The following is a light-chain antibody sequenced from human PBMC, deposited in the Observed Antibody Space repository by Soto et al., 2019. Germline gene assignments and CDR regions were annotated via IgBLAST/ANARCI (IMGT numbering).Light chain of an antibody. CDR1: TSDVGGYSY. CDR2: EVI. V-gene: IGLV2-14*01. CDR3: SSYTSSNSVV. Sequence: QSALTQPASVSGSPGQSITISCTGTTSDVGGYSYVSWYQHHPGDAPKLIIYEVINRPSGVSNRFSGSRSGNTASLTIFGLQAEDEDDYYCSSYTSSNSVVFGGGTKLTVL. J-gene: IGLJ2*01.